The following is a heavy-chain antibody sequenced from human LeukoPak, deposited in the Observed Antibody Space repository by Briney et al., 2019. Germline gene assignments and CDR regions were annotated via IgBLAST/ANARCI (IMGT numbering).Heavy chain of an antibody. CDR1: GYTFSNYG. J-gene: IGHJ4*02. CDR3: ARGRGPYCGGDCPLDY. V-gene: IGHV1-18*01. Sequence: ASVKLSCKASGYTFSNYGINWVRQSPGQGLECMGWISTHNGNTNYAQKFHGRVTMTTDTSTSTVYMELRSLRSDDTAVYYCARGRGPYCGGDCPLDYWGQGTLVTVSP. D-gene: IGHD2-21*02. CDR2: ISTHNGNT.